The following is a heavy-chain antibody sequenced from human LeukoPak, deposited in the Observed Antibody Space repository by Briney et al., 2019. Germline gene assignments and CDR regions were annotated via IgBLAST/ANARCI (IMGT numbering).Heavy chain of an antibody. J-gene: IGHJ5*02. CDR2: IYYSGST. V-gene: IGHV4-59*08. Sequence: PSETLSLTCTVSGGSISSHYWSWIRQPPGKGLEWIGYIYYSGSTNYNPSLKSRVTISVDTSKNQFSLKLSSVTAADTAVYYCARVGQGYAGFDPWGQGTLVTVSS. CDR3: ARVGQGYAGFDP. D-gene: IGHD5-18*01. CDR1: GGSISSHY.